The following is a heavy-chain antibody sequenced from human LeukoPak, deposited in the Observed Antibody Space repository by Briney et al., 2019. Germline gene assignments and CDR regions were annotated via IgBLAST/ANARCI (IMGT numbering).Heavy chain of an antibody. D-gene: IGHD6-19*01. J-gene: IGHJ4*02. CDR1: GYSFTSNV. CDR2: ISAYNSHT. Sequence: SSVKVSCKASGYSFTSNVISWVRHAPGQGLEWMGWISAYNSHTNYAQKLQGRVTMTTDTSTSTAYMELRSLRSDDTAVYYCARREQWLVGDDYWGQGTLVTVSS. V-gene: IGHV1-18*01. CDR3: ARREQWLVGDDY.